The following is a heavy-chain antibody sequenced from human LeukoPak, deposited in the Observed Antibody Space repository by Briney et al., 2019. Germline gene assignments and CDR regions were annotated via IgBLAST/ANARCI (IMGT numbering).Heavy chain of an antibody. CDR3: ARVPWGAYWYFDL. V-gene: IGHV3-48*01. CDR2: ISSSSSTI. Sequence: PGGSLRLSCAASGFTFSSYSMNWVRQAPGKGLEWVSYISSSSSTIYYADSVKGRFTISRDNAKNSLYLQMNSLRAEDTAVYYCARVPWGAYWYFDLWGRGTLVTVSS. CDR1: GFTFSSYS. D-gene: IGHD3-16*01. J-gene: IGHJ2*01.